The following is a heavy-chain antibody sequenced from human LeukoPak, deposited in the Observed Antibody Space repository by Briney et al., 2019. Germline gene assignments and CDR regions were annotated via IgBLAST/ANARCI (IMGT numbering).Heavy chain of an antibody. J-gene: IGHJ4*02. Sequence: SETLSLTCTVSGGSISSGTYYWSWIRQPAGTGLEWIGRFYTSGSTNYNPSLKSRDTISVDTSKNQFSLKLSSVTAADTAVYYCARGRDGYNFLNRGEYYYFDYWGQGTLVTVSS. V-gene: IGHV4-61*02. CDR2: FYTSGST. CDR1: GGSISSGTYY. D-gene: IGHD5-24*01. CDR3: ARGRDGYNFLNRGEYYYFDY.